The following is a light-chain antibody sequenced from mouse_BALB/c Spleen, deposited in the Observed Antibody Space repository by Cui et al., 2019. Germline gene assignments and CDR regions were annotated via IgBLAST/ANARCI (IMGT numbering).Light chain of an antibody. V-gene: IGKV4-80*01. CDR2: STS. J-gene: IGKJ1*01. Sequence: QLVLTQSPAILSASLVEEITLTCSASSSVSYMHWYQQKSGTSPKLLIYSTSNLASGVPSRFSGSGSGTFSSLTISGVEAEDAADYYCHQWSSYPWTFGGGTKLGIK. CDR1: SSVSY. CDR3: HQWSSYPWT.